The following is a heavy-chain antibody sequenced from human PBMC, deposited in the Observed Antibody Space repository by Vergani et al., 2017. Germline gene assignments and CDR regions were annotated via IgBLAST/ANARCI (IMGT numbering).Heavy chain of an antibody. CDR1: GFSVSNNY. V-gene: IGHV3-53*02. J-gene: IGHJ6*03. D-gene: IGHD1-1*01. CDR3: AKMCNWDDSYFYCMDV. CDR2: IFTGGTT. Sequence: EVQLVETGGGLIQPGGSLRLSCVVSGFSVSNNYMSLVRHRPGKGLEWVSFIFTGGTTYYEYSVKGRFTISRDNSNNTVHLQMNSLTAEDTAVYYCAKMCNWDDSYFYCMDVWGKGTTVTVSS.